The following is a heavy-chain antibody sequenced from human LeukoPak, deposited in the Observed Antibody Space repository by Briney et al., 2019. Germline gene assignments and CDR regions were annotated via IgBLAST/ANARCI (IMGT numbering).Heavy chain of an antibody. CDR2: SNLSGGST. J-gene: IGHJ4*02. D-gene: IGHD6-13*01. CDR3: ARDRLRIEAAGTPLFDY. CDR1: GYTFTSYY. Sequence: ASVKVSCKASGYTFTSYYMHWVRQAPGQGREWMGISNLSGGSTSYAQKFQGRVTMTRDTSTSTVYMELSSLRSEDTAVYYCARDRLRIEAAGTPLFDYWGQGTLVTVSS. V-gene: IGHV1-46*01.